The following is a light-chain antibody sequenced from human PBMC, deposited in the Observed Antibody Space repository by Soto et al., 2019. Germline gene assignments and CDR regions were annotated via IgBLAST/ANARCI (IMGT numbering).Light chain of an antibody. V-gene: IGKV3-20*01. Sequence: EIVLTQSPGTLSLSPGERATLSCRASQNVKNTYLTWYQQKPGQAPRLLIYGASSRATGIPDRFSGRGSGTGFTLTINRLEPEDFAVYYCQLYDSSPSFTFGPGTKVEIK. CDR3: QLYDSSPSFT. CDR1: QNVKNTY. J-gene: IGKJ3*01. CDR2: GAS.